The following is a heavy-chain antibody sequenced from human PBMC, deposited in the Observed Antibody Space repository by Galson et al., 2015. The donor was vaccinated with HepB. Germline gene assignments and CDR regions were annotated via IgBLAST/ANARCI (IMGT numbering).Heavy chain of an antibody. CDR1: GGSISSSSYY. CDR2: IYYSGST. CDR3: ARESYYDSSGYYTPFDY. J-gene: IGHJ4*02. D-gene: IGHD3-22*01. V-gene: IGHV4-39*07. Sequence: ETLSLTCTVSGGSISSSSYYWGWIRQPPGKGLEWIGSIYYSGSTYYNPSLKSRVTISVDTSKNQFSLKLSSVTAADTAVYYCARESYYDSSGYYTPFDYWGQGTLVTVSS.